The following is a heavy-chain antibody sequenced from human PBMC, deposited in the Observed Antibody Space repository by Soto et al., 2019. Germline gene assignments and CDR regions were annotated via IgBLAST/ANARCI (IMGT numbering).Heavy chain of an antibody. CDR3: ARAASAAGSRYFDY. CDR1: GFTFSDYY. J-gene: IGHJ4*02. V-gene: IGHV3-11*06. CDR2: ISSTSRHT. D-gene: IGHD6-13*01. Sequence: GGSLRLSCAASGFTFSDYYVTWIRQAPGKGLEWLSDISSTSRHTDYADSVKGRFTISRDNANNSLYLQMNSLRVDDTAVYFCARAASAAGSRYFDYWGQGALVTVSS.